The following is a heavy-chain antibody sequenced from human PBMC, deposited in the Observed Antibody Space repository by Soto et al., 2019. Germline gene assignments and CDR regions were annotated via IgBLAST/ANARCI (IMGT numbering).Heavy chain of an antibody. CDR3: TTAEWELLLLDY. Sequence: GYLRLSCAASGFTLRNAWMSWVRQAPGKGLEWVGRIKSKTDGGTTDYASPVKGRFTISRDDSKNTLYLQMNSLKTEDTAVYYCTTAEWELLLLDYWRQGTLVTLSS. CDR2: IKSKTDGGTT. CDR1: GFTLRNAW. D-gene: IGHD1-26*01. V-gene: IGHV3-15*01. J-gene: IGHJ4*02.